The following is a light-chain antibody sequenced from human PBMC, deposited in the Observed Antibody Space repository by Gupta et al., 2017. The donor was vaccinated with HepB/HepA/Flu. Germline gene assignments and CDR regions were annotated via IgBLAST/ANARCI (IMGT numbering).Light chain of an antibody. CDR2: DTS. Sequence: EVVLTQSPGTLSLSPGERATLSCRASQSITLNFLAWFQQKPGQAPRLLIYDTSNRATGIPDRFSGSGSGTDFTHTISRLQPEDFAVYYCHQYGSSPPTWTFGHGTKVEIK. CDR1: QSITLNF. V-gene: IGKV3-20*01. J-gene: IGKJ1*01. CDR3: HQYGSSPPTWT.